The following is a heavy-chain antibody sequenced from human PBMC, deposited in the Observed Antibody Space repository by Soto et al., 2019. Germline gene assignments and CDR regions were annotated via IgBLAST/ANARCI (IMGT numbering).Heavy chain of an antibody. Sequence: GESLKISCAASGFTFSSYGMHWVRQAPGKGLEWVAVISYDGSNKYYADSVKGRFTISRDNSKNTLYLQMNSLRAEDTAVYYCAKPGGGITIFGVGKDAFDIWGQGTMVTVSS. V-gene: IGHV3-30*18. CDR1: GFTFSSYG. D-gene: IGHD3-3*01. CDR2: ISYDGSNK. CDR3: AKPGGGITIFGVGKDAFDI. J-gene: IGHJ3*02.